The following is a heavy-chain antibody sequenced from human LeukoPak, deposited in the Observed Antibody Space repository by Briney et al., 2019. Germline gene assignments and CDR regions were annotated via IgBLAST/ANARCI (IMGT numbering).Heavy chain of an antibody. J-gene: IGHJ4*02. CDR1: GGSISSSSYY. CDR3: ASLYYDILTGYYN. Sequence: PSETLSLTCTVSGGSISSSSYYWGWIRQPPGKGLEWIGSIYYSGSTYYNPSLKSRVTISVDTSKNQFSLKLSSVTAADTAVYYCASLYYDILTGYYNWGQGTLVTVSS. V-gene: IGHV4-39*01. D-gene: IGHD3-9*01. CDR2: IYYSGST.